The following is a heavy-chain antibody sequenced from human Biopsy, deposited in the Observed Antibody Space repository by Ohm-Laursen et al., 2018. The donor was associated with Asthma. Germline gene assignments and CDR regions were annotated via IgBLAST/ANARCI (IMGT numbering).Heavy chain of an antibody. CDR1: GFTFDDYA. CDR2: ISWNSGSI. Sequence: SLRLSCAASGFTFDDYAMHWVRQAPGKGLEWVSGISWNSGSIGYADSVKGRFTISRDNAKNSPYLQMNSLRAEDTALYYCAKDSSGYYLNYFDYWGQGTLVTVSS. D-gene: IGHD3-22*01. V-gene: IGHV3-9*01. J-gene: IGHJ4*02. CDR3: AKDSSGYYLNYFDY.